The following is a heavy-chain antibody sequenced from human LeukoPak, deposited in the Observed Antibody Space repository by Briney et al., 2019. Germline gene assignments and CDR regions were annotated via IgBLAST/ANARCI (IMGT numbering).Heavy chain of an antibody. J-gene: IGHJ3*02. D-gene: IGHD6-19*01. CDR3: ARDGQWLVDAFDI. CDR1: GFTFSSYG. V-gene: IGHV3-30*02. Sequence: GGSLRLSCAASGFTFSSYGMHWVRQAPGKGLEWVAFIRYDGSNKYYADSVKGRFTISRDNSKNTLYLQMNSLRAEDTAVYYCARDGQWLVDAFDIWGQGTMVTVSS. CDR2: IRYDGSNK.